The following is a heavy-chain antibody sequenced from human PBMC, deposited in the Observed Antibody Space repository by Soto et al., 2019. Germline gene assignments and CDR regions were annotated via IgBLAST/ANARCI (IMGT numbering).Heavy chain of an antibody. CDR3: ARDHNGDLLFDY. CDR2: IIPILGIA. D-gene: IGHD4-17*01. J-gene: IGHJ4*02. V-gene: IGHV1-69*04. Sequence: SVKVSCKASGGTFSSYTISWVRQAPGQGLEWMGRIIPILGIANYAQKFQGRVMITADKSTSTAYMELSSLRSEDTAVYYCARDHNGDLLFDYWGQGTLVTVSS. CDR1: GGTFSSYT.